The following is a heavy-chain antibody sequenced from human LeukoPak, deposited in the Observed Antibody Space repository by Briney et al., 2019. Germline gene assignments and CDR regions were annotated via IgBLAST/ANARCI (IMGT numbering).Heavy chain of an antibody. J-gene: IGHJ4*02. CDR3: ARFPRDPWRFDY. V-gene: IGHV3-23*01. D-gene: IGHD3-3*01. Sequence: GGSLRLSCAASGFTFSSSAMSWVRQAPGKGLEWVSAISNNGGYTYYADSVQGRFTISRDNSKSTLCLQMNSLRAEDTAVYYCARFPRDPWRFDYWGQGTLVSVSS. CDR2: ISNNGGYT. CDR1: GFTFSSSA.